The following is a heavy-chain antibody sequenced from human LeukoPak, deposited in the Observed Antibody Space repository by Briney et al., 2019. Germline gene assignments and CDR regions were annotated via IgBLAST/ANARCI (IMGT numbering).Heavy chain of an antibody. D-gene: IGHD2/OR15-2a*01. J-gene: IGHJ5*02. Sequence: ASVKLSCKTSGYNFVDYYIHSVRQAPGQGLEWLGWINPASGVASFAQKFQGRVTMTRDTSTATASMELNRLTLDDTAVYYCVKDALNSYWSDPWGEG. CDR2: INPASGVA. V-gene: IGHV1-2*02. CDR1: GYNFVDYY. CDR3: VKDALNSYWSDP.